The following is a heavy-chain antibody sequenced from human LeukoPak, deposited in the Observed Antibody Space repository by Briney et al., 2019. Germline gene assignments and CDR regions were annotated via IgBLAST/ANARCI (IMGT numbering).Heavy chain of an antibody. CDR3: ARQKSGVAVAGPGDH. D-gene: IGHD6-19*01. J-gene: IGHJ4*02. Sequence: GGSLRLSCAASGFAFSTYWMKWVRQAPGKGLEWVASIKDDGSANYYVDSVKGRFTIARDNAKNSLYLRMNSLRVEDTAVYYCARQKSGVAVAGPGDHWGQGTLVTVSS. CDR2: IKDDGSAN. CDR1: GFAFSTYW. V-gene: IGHV3-7*01.